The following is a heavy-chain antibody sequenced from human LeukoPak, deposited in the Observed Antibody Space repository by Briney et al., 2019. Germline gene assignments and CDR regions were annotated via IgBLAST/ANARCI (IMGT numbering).Heavy chain of an antibody. CDR3: AKDHPIAVAGTSVDY. D-gene: IGHD6-19*01. Sequence: PGGSLRLSCAGSGFTFSSYGMHWVRPAPGKGLEWVAVITYDGSNKYYEDSVKGTFTIARDNSKNTPSLQMNSLRAEDTAVYYCAKDHPIAVAGTSVDYWGQGTLVTVSS. CDR2: ITYDGSNK. J-gene: IGHJ4*02. CDR1: GFTFSSYG. V-gene: IGHV3-30*18.